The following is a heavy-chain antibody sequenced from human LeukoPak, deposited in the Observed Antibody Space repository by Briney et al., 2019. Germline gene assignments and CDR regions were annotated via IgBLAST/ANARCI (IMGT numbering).Heavy chain of an antibody. Sequence: GGSLRLSCAASGFTFTNYAMNWVRQAPGKRLEWVSSITSNARDTYFADSVKGRFTISRDNSKNTLYLQMNSLRAEDTAVYYCAKERYGGNLGNYFDYWGQGTLVTVSS. CDR1: GFTFTNYA. V-gene: IGHV3-23*01. CDR2: ITSNARDT. CDR3: AKERYGGNLGNYFDY. J-gene: IGHJ4*02. D-gene: IGHD4-23*01.